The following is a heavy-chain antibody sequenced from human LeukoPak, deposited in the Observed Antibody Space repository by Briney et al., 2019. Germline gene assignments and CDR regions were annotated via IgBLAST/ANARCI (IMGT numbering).Heavy chain of an antibody. CDR2: ISAYNGNT. J-gene: IGHJ4*02. CDR3: ARDQRDYYDSSGYYYPFDY. D-gene: IGHD3-22*01. Sequence: ASVKVSCKASGYTFTSYGISWVRQAPGQGLERMGWISAYNGNTNYAQKLQGRVTMTTDTSTSTAYMELRSLRSDDTAVYYCARDQRDYYDSSGYYYPFDYWGQGTLVTVSS. V-gene: IGHV1-18*01. CDR1: GYTFTSYG.